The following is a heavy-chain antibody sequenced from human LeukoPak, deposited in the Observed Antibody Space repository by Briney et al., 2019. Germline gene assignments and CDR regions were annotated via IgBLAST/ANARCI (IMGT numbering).Heavy chain of an antibody. V-gene: IGHV4-39*07. J-gene: IGHJ6*03. Sequence: PSETLSLTCTVSGGSISGSSYYWGWIRQPPGKGLEWIGSIYYSGSTYYNPSLKSRVTISVDTSKNQFSLKLSSVTAADTAVYYCARSVEGYCSGGSCYYYSYYMDVWGKGTTVTVSS. D-gene: IGHD2-15*01. CDR3: ARSVEGYCSGGSCYYYSYYMDV. CDR1: GGSISGSSYY. CDR2: IYYSGST.